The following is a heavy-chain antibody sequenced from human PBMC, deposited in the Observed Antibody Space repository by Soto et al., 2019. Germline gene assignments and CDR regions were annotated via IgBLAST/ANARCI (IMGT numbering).Heavy chain of an antibody. CDR3: ARATIDYYDSSGYFDY. V-gene: IGHV4-59*01. J-gene: IGHJ4*02. CDR1: GGSISSYY. CDR2: IYYSGST. D-gene: IGHD3-22*01. Sequence: SETLSLTCTVSGGSISSYYWSWIRQPPGKGLEWIGYIYYSGSTNYNPSLKSRVTISVDTSKNQFSLKLSSVTAADTAVYYCARATIDYYDSSGYFDYWGQGTLVTVSS.